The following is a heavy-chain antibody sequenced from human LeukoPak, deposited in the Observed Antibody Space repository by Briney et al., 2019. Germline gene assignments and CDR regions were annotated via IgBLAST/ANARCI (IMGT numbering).Heavy chain of an antibody. D-gene: IGHD3-3*01. J-gene: IGHJ4*02. CDR2: INHSGTT. V-gene: IGHV4-34*01. CDR3: ARTQVWSGYYPYYFDY. Sequence: SETLSLTCAVYGGSFSGYYWSWIRQPPEKGLEWIGEINHSGTTNSNPSLKSRVTMSVDTSKDQFSLKLSSVTAADTAVYYCARTQVWSGYYPYYFDYWGQGALVTVSS. CDR1: GGSFSGYY.